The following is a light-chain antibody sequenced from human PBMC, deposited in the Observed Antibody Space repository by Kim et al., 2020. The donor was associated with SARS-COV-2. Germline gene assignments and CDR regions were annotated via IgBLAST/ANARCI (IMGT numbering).Light chain of an antibody. J-gene: IGLJ1*01. CDR3: SSYRSSNTYV. Sequence: GPSITISCTGTSSDVGAYNYVSWYQQHPGKAPKLMIYDVSKRPSGVSDRFSGSKSGNTASLTISGLQAEDEADYHCSSYRSSNTYVFGTGTKVTVL. V-gene: IGLV2-14*03. CDR1: SSDVGAYNY. CDR2: DVS.